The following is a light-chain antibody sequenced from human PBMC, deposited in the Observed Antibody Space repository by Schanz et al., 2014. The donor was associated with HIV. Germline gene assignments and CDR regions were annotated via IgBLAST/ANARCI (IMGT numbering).Light chain of an antibody. J-gene: IGKJ2*01. CDR1: QSIISN. CDR3: QQFHTYPYT. V-gene: IGKV3D-15*01. Sequence: EIVMTQSPGTLSVSPGESATLSCRASQSIISNLAWYQQKPGRAPRLLIYGASSRASGIPDRFSGSGSGTEFTLTISGLLPDDFATYFCQQFHTYPYTFGQGTKLEIK. CDR2: GAS.